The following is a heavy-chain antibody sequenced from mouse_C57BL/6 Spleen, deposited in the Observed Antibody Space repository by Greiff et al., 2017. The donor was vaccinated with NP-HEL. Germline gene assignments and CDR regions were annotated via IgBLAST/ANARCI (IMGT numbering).Heavy chain of an antibody. V-gene: IGHV1-18*01. D-gene: IGHD2-1*01. Sequence: VHVKQPGAELVKPGASVKISCKASGYTFTDYKMHWVKQSHGQGLEWIGDINPNNGGTNYNQKFKGKATLTVDKSSSTAYMELRSLTSEDAAVYYCARGDYGIPTCFAYWGKGTPVTVSA. CDR2: INPNNGGT. CDR1: GYTFTDYK. J-gene: IGHJ3*01. CDR3: ARGDYGIPTCFAY.